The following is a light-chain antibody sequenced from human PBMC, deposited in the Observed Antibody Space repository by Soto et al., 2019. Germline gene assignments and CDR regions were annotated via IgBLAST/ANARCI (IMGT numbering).Light chain of an antibody. V-gene: IGKV4-1*01. Sequence: VLTQSPSSLAVSLGERATVNCRSSQSVLDSSTNKSYLAWYQKKPGHPPKLLVHWASVREAGAPDRFSGGGSGTDFTLTISSLQAEDVAVYYCHQYYTTPQTFGQGTQLEIK. CDR1: QSVLDSSTNKSY. J-gene: IGKJ2*01. CDR3: HQYYTTPQT. CDR2: WAS.